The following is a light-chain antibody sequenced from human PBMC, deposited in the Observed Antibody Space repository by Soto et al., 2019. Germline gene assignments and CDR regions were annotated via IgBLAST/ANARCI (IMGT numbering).Light chain of an antibody. CDR1: NNDVGGYKL. CDR2: EVS. J-gene: IGLJ1*01. Sequence: QSALTQPASVSGSPGQSITISCTGTNNDVGGYKLVSWYQQHPGKAPKLMIYEVSNRPSGVSNRFSGSKSGNTASLTISGLQAEDEADYYCSSYTSSSTLVFGTGTKVTVL. V-gene: IGLV2-14*01. CDR3: SSYTSSSTLV.